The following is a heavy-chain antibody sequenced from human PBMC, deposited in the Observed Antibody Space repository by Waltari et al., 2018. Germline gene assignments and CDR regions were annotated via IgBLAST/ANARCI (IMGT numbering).Heavy chain of an antibody. CDR2: FYYRGYT. J-gene: IGHJ2*01. Sequence: QLQLQESGPGLVEPSETLSLTCPVPGGSITSSSYYWGWVRQPPGKGLEWIASFYYRGYTYYNPSLKSRVTMSADTSKNQFSLQLTSVTAADTAVYYCARPTGSTTYFWYFDVWGRGTLVTVSS. V-gene: IGHV4-39*01. CDR3: ARPTGSTTYFWYFDV. D-gene: IGHD1-1*01. CDR1: GGSITSSSYY.